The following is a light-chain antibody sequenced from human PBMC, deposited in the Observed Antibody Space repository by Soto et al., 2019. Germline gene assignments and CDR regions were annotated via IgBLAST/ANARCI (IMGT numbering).Light chain of an antibody. CDR1: QSVSRY. J-gene: IGKJ4*01. CDR3: QQRSNWPLT. CDR2: DAS. V-gene: IGKV3-11*01. Sequence: EIVLTQSPDTLSLSPGESATLSCRASQSVSRYLAWYQQKPGQTPRLLIYDASNRAAGIPARFSGSGSGTDFTLTISSLEPEDFAVYDCQQRSNWPLTFGGGTKVEIK.